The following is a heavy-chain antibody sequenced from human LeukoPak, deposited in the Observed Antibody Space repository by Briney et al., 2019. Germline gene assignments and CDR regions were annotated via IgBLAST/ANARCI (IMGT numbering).Heavy chain of an antibody. J-gene: IGHJ4*02. V-gene: IGHV3-21*01. CDR1: GFTFSSYN. CDR3: ARVSYDILTGYSYIDY. CDR2: IRSSSSYI. Sequence: GGSLRLSCAASGFTFSSYNMNWVRQAPGKGLEWVSSIRSSSSYIYYADSVKGRFTISRDNAKNSLYLQMNSLRAEDTAVYYCARVSYDILTGYSYIDYWGQGTLVTVSS. D-gene: IGHD3-9*01.